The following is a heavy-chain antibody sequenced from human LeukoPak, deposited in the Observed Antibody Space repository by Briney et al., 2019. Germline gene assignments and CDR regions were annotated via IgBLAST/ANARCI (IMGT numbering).Heavy chain of an antibody. D-gene: IGHD2-2*01. CDR3: SRVGCTTTSCLAS. CDR2: IKQDGSEK. CDR1: GLNSSSYW. J-gene: IGHJ4*02. Sequence: GGALRHTCAICGLNSSSYWLTWVRQAPGKGREVVANIKQDGSEKYYVGSVKGGFIISRGNANNSLALLMSSRRVEDEAAHYCSRVGCTTTSCLASWGQGALVAVSS. V-gene: IGHV3-7*01.